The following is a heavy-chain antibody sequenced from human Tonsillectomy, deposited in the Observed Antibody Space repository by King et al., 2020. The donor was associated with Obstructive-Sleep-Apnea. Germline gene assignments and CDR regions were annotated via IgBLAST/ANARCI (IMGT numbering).Heavy chain of an antibody. CDR2: ISIATGYT. CDR1: GFTFSDYY. D-gene: IGHD6-6*01. CDR3: ARLGREYTTSSGAFDI. Sequence: HVQLVESGGGLVKPVGSLRLSCAASGFTFSDYYMSWIRQAPGKGLEWVSYISIATGYTNYEDPVKGRCTISRDDAKNSLYLRMNSLSAEDTAVYYCARLGREYTTSSGAFDIWGQGTMVTVSS. V-gene: IGHV3-11*06. J-gene: IGHJ3*02.